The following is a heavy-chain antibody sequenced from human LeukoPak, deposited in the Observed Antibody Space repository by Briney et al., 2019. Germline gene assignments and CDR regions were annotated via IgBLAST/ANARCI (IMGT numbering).Heavy chain of an antibody. D-gene: IGHD4-17*01. Sequence: PSETLSLTCTVSGGSISSGGYYWSWIRQHPGKGLEWIGYIYYSGSTYYNPSLKSRVTISVDTSRNQFSLKLSSVTAADTAVYYCARVHGDYTLDWYFDLWGRGTLVTVSS. CDR2: IYYSGST. V-gene: IGHV4-31*03. J-gene: IGHJ2*01. CDR3: ARVHGDYTLDWYFDL. CDR1: GGSISSGGYY.